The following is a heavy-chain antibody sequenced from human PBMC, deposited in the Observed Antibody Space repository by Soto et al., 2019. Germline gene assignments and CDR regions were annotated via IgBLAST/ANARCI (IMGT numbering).Heavy chain of an antibody. CDR2: IYHSGST. V-gene: IGHV4-38-2*02. CDR3: ARDRNYYGSGSYSYGMDV. Sequence: PSETLSLTCAVSGYSISSGYYWGWIRQPPGKGLEWIGSIYHSGSTYYNPSLKSRVTLSVDTSKNQFSLKLSSVTAADTAVYYCARDRNYYGSGSYSYGMDVWGQGTMVTVSS. CDR1: GYSISSGYY. D-gene: IGHD3-10*01. J-gene: IGHJ6*02.